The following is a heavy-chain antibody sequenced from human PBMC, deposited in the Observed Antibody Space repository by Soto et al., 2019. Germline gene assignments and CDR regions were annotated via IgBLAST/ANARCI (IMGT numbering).Heavy chain of an antibody. CDR1: GFTFSSYA. Sequence: GGSLRLSCAASGFTFSSYAMSWVRQAPGKGLEWVSAISGSGGSTYYADSVKGRFTISRDNSKSTLYLQMNSLRAEDTAVYYCAKDVAAAGTGGWFDPWGQGTLVTVSS. J-gene: IGHJ5*02. V-gene: IGHV3-23*01. CDR2: ISGSGGST. D-gene: IGHD6-13*01. CDR3: AKDVAAAGTGGWFDP.